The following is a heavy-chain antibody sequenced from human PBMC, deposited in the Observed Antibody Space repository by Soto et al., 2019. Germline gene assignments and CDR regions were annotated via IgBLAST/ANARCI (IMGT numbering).Heavy chain of an antibody. V-gene: IGHV1-69*12. Sequence: QVQLVQSGAEVKKPGSSVKVSCKASGGTFSSYAISWVRQAPGQGLEWTGGIIPIFGTANYAQKCQGRVTITADESTSTAYMELSSLRSEDRAVYYCARRYSSSWYEEGYWFDPWGQGTLVTVSS. CDR1: GGTFSSYA. CDR3: ARRYSSSWYEEGYWFDP. J-gene: IGHJ5*02. D-gene: IGHD6-13*01. CDR2: IIPIFGTA.